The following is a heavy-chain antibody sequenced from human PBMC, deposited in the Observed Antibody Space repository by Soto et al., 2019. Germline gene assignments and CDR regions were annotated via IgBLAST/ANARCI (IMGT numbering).Heavy chain of an antibody. D-gene: IGHD6-13*01. CDR2: ISYAGSNK. CDR1: GFTFSSYG. V-gene: IGHV3-30*18. CDR3: AKESPIAGPAVDY. Sequence: QVQLVESGGGVVQPGRSLRLSCADSGFTFSSYGMHWVRQAPGKGLEWEAVISYAGSNKYYADSVKGRFTISRDNSKTTLYRHMNSLRAEDTAVYYCAKESPIAGPAVDYWGQGTLVTVSS. J-gene: IGHJ4*02.